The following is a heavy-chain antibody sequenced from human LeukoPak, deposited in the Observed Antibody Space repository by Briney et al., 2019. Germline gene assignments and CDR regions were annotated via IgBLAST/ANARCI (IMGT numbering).Heavy chain of an antibody. CDR1: GGSFSGYY. CDR2: NNHSGST. V-gene: IGHV4-34*01. Sequence: SETLSLTCAVYGGSFSGYYWSWIRQPPGKGLEWIGENNHSGSTNYNPSLKSRVTISVDTSKNQFSLKLSSVTAADTAVYYCARARPICTNGVCSDDFDYWGQGTLVTVSS. D-gene: IGHD2-8*01. CDR3: ARARPICTNGVCSDDFDY. J-gene: IGHJ4*02.